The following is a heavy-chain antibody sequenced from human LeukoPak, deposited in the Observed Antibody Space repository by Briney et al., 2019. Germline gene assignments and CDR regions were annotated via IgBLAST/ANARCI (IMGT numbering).Heavy chain of an antibody. Sequence: SVKVSCKASGSTFTDYYIHWVRQATGQELEWMGWMNPHSDNTAYAQKFQGRVTMTKNTSISTAYKELSSLRSDDTAVYYCTRRANGRRYNWFDTWGQGTLVTVSS. CDR1: GSTFTDYY. V-gene: IGHV1-8*02. CDR2: MNPHSDNT. J-gene: IGHJ5*02. CDR3: TRRANGRRYNWFDT. D-gene: IGHD2-8*01.